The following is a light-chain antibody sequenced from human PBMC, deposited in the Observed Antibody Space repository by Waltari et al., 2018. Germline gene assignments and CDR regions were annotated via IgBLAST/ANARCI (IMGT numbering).Light chain of an antibody. J-gene: IGKJ4*01. CDR3: QQRSNWPFALT. Sequence: EIVLTQSPATLSLSTGERATLSCRASQSVSSYLAWYQQKPGQAPRLLIYDASNRATGIPARFSGSGSGTDFTLTISSLEPEDFAVYYCQQRSNWPFALTFGGGTKVEIK. V-gene: IGKV3-11*01. CDR2: DAS. CDR1: QSVSSY.